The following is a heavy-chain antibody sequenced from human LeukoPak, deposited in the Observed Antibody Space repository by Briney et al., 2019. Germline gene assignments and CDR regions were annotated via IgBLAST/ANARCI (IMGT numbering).Heavy chain of an antibody. J-gene: IGHJ5*02. V-gene: IGHV1-8*02. CDR2: MNPDSGNT. CDR1: GYTFTSYG. CDR3: ARSYSSGWYVWFDP. Sequence: GASVKVSCKASGYTFTSYGISWVRQATGQGLEWMGWMNPDSGNTGYAQKFQGRVTMTRNTSISTAYMELSSLRSEDTAVYYCARSYSSGWYVWFDPWGQGTLVTVSS. D-gene: IGHD6-19*01.